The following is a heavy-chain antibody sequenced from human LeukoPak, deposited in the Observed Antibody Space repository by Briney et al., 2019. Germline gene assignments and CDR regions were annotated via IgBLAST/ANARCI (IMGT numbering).Heavy chain of an antibody. Sequence: PGGSLRLSCAASGFTVSSNYVSWVRQAPGKGLEWVSVLYSGGSTFYAASVKGRFTISRDNSKNTLYLQMNSVRAEDTAVYYCARDLSKGSYYYMDVWGKGTTVTVSS. CDR2: LYSGGST. CDR1: GFTVSSNY. J-gene: IGHJ6*03. CDR3: ARDLSKGSYYYMDV. D-gene: IGHD3-16*02. V-gene: IGHV3-53*01.